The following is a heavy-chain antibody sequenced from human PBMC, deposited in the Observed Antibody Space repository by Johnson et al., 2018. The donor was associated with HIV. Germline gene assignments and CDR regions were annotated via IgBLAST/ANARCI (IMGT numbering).Heavy chain of an antibody. D-gene: IGHD2-15*01. CDR1: GFTFNDYG. J-gene: IGHJ3*02. V-gene: IGHV3-23*04. CDR2: INWNGGST. CDR3: AKDAYCSGGRCYGFGAFDI. Sequence: VQLVESGGGLVQPGRSLRLSCTASGFTFNDYGMSWVRQAPGKGLEWVSGINWNGGSTYYADSVKGRFTISRDNSKNTLYVQLNSLRAEDTAVYYCAKDAYCSGGRCYGFGAFDIWGQGTKVTVSS.